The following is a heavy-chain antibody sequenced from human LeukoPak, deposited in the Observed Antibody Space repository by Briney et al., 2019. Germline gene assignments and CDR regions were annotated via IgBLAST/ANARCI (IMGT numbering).Heavy chain of an antibody. J-gene: IGHJ6*02. CDR3: ARDNVVVVVATTHYYYYGMDV. D-gene: IGHD2-15*01. CDR1: GGSISSGDYY. Sequence: SQTLSLTCTVSGGSISSGDYYWSWIRQPPGKGLEWIGYIYYSGSTYYNPSLKSRVTISVDTSKNQFSLKLSSVTAADTAVYYCARDNVVVVVATTHYYYYGMDVWGQGTTVTVSS. CDR2: IYYSGST. V-gene: IGHV4-30-4*01.